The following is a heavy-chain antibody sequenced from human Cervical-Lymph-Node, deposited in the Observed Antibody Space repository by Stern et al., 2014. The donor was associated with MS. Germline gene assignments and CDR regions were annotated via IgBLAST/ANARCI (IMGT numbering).Heavy chain of an antibody. D-gene: IGHD2-15*01. CDR3: ARDPSADPFDY. CDR2: IYTSGSI. J-gene: IGHJ4*02. Sequence: VQLVESGPGLVKPSETLSLTCTVSGGSISSYYWSWIRQPAGKGLEWIGRIYTSGSINYNPSLKSRVTKSVDTSKNQFPLNPRPGTAPDPAVYYCARDPSADPFDYWGQGTLVTVPS. CDR1: GGSISSYY. V-gene: IGHV4-4*07.